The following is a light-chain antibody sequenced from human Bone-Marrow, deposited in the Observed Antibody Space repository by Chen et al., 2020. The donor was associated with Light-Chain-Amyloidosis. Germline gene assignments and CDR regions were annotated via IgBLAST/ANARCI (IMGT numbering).Light chain of an antibody. V-gene: IGLV3-21*02. CDR1: NIGSTS. J-gene: IGLJ3*02. CDR3: QVWDRSSDRPV. Sequence: SYVLTQPSSVSVAPGQTATIACGGNNIGSTSVHWYQQPPGQAPPLVVYDDSDRPSGIPERLSGSNSGNTATLTISGVEAGDEADYYCQVWDRSSDRPVFGGGTKLTVL. CDR2: DDS.